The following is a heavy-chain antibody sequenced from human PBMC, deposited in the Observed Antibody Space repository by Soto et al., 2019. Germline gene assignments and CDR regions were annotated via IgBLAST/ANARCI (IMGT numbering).Heavy chain of an antibody. V-gene: IGHV4-30-2*01. CDR3: ARAHYGDYGYGMDV. J-gene: IGHJ6*02. D-gene: IGHD4-17*01. CDR2: IQHGGST. CDR1: GGSISSGGYS. Sequence: QLQLQESGSGLVKPSQTLSLTCAVSGGSISSGGYSWSWIRQPPGKGLEWIGYIQHGGSTYYNPSLKSRVTISVDRSKNQLSLKLTSVTAADTAVYYCARAHYGDYGYGMDVWGQGTTVTVSS.